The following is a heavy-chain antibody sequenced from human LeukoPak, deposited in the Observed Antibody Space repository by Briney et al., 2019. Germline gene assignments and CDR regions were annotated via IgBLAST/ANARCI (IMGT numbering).Heavy chain of an antibody. J-gene: IGHJ5*02. CDR3: ARQAGDSSGYSNWFDP. CDR1: GGSISSSSYY. D-gene: IGHD3-22*01. CDR2: IYYSGST. V-gene: IGHV4-39*01. Sequence: SETLSLTCTVSGGSISSSSYYWGWIRQPPGKGLEWIGSIYYSGSTYYNPSLKSRVTISVDTSKNQSSLKLSSVTAADTAVYYCARQAGDSSGYSNWFDPWGQGTLVTVSS.